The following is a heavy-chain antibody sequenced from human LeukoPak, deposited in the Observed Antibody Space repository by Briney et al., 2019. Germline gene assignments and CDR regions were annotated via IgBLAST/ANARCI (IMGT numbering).Heavy chain of an antibody. CDR2: ISAYNGNT. D-gene: IGHD3-22*01. Sequence: GASVKVSCKASGYTFTSYGISWVRQAPGQGLEWMGWISAYNGNTNYAQKLQGRVTMTTDTSTSTAYMELRSLRSDDTAVYYCARASSGYYFADFDYWGQGILVTVSS. V-gene: IGHV1-18*01. CDR3: ARASSGYYFADFDY. CDR1: GYTFTSYG. J-gene: IGHJ4*02.